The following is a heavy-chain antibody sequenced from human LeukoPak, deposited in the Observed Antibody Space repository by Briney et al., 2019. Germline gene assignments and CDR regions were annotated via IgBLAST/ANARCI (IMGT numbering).Heavy chain of an antibody. Sequence: GESLKISCKGAGNSFTSYWIGWLRQMPGKGLEWMGIIYPGDSDTTYSPSFQGQVTISADKSISTAYLQWSSLKASDTAMYLCARNFSRSSWYSPGYDYWGQGTLVTVSS. CDR3: ARNFSRSSWYSPGYDY. V-gene: IGHV5-51*01. CDR1: GNSFTSYW. CDR2: IYPGDSDT. J-gene: IGHJ4*02. D-gene: IGHD6-13*01.